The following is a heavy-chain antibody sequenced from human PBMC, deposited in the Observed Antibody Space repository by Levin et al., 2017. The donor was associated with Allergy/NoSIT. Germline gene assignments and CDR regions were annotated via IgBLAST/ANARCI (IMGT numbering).Heavy chain of an antibody. D-gene: IGHD5-12*01. CDR3: AREEVAATPGGLD. CDR1: EYTFTTYY. V-gene: IGHV1-46*01. CDR2: ISPSAGST. Sequence: ASVKVSCKASEYTFTTYYIHWVRQAPGQGLEWMGLISPSAGSTSYAQNFQGRLTVTYDTSTTTVYMELSSLRSDDTAFYYCAREEVAATPGGLDWGHGTLVTVSS. J-gene: IGHJ4*01.